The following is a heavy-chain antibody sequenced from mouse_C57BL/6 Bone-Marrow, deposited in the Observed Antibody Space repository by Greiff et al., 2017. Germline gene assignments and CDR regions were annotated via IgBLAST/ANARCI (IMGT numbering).Heavy chain of an antibody. CDR2: IDPSDSYT. CDR3: ARDTKAMDY. J-gene: IGHJ4*01. V-gene: IGHV1-59*01. D-gene: IGHD5-1-1*01. Sequence: QVQLQQPGAELVRPGTSVKLSCKASGYTFTSYWMHWVKQRPGQGLEWIGVIDPSDSYTNYNQKFKGKATLTVDTSSSTAYMQLSSLTSEDSAVYYCARDTKAMDYWGQGTSVTVSS. CDR1: GYTFTSYW.